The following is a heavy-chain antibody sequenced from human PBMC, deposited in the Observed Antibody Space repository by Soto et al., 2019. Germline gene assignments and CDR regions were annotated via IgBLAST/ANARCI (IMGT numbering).Heavy chain of an antibody. CDR2: IIPIFGTA. Sequence: QVQLVQSGAEVKKPGSSVKVSCKASGGTFSSYAISWVRQAPGQGLEWMGGIIPIFGTANYAQKFQARVTITADESTSTAYMELSSLRSEDTAVYYCAREGGSYITVWYFDLWGRGTLVTVSS. D-gene: IGHD1-26*01. CDR1: GGTFSSYA. CDR3: AREGGSYITVWYFDL. J-gene: IGHJ2*01. V-gene: IGHV1-69*01.